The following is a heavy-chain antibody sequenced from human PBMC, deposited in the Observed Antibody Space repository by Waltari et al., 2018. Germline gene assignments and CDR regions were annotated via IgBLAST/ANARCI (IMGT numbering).Heavy chain of an antibody. V-gene: IGHV1-69*13. CDR3: ARDEVYKGYYGSGPIPMDV. Sequence: QVQLVQSGAEVKKPGSSVKVSCKASGGTFSSYAISWVRQAHEQGLAWMGRIIPIFGTANYAQKFQGRVTITADKSTSTAYMELSSLRSEDTAVYYCARDEVYKGYYGSGPIPMDVWGKGTTVTISS. CDR2: IIPIFGTA. CDR1: GGTFSSYA. J-gene: IGHJ6*03. D-gene: IGHD3-10*01.